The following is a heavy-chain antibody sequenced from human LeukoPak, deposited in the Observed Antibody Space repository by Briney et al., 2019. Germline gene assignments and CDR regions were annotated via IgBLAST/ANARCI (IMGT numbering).Heavy chain of an antibody. J-gene: IGHJ6*02. D-gene: IGHD6-19*01. CDR3: ARLPGIAVAGMPYYYYYGMDV. CDR2: IKQDGSEK. V-gene: IGHV3-7*01. Sequence: PGGSLRLSCAASGFTFSSYWMSWVRQAPGKGLEWVANIKQDGSEKHYVDSVKGRFTISRDNAKNSLYLQMNSLRAEDTAVYYCARLPGIAVAGMPYYYYYGMDVWGQGTTVTVSS. CDR1: GFTFSSYW.